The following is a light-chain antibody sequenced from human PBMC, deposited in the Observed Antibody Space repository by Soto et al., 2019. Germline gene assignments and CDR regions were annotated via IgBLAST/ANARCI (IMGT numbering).Light chain of an antibody. Sequence: LTQPPSASGSPGQSVTISCTGTSSDVGGYNYVSWYQQHPGKAPKLMIYEVSKRPSGVPDRFSGSKSGNTASLTVSGLQAEDEADYYCSSYAGSNNVVFGGGTKLTVL. CDR3: SSYAGSNNVV. V-gene: IGLV2-8*01. J-gene: IGLJ2*01. CDR2: EVS. CDR1: SSDVGGYNY.